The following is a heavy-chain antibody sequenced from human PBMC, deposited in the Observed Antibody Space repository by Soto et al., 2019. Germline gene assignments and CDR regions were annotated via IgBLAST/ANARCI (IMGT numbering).Heavy chain of an antibody. D-gene: IGHD6-13*01. CDR2: INHSGST. J-gene: IGHJ5*02. Sequence: SETLSLTCAVYGGSFSGYYWSWIRQPPGKGLEWIGEINHSGSTNYNPSLKSRVTISVDTSKNQFSLKLSSVTAADTAVYYCASSSSSPNNWFDPWGQGTLVTVSS. CDR1: GGSFSGYY. CDR3: ASSSSSPNNWFDP. V-gene: IGHV4-34*01.